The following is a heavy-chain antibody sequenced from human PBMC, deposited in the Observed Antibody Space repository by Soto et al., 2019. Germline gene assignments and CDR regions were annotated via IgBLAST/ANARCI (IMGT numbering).Heavy chain of an antibody. J-gene: IGHJ1*01. CDR1: ATTFNGYG. CDR3: DFGE. D-gene: IGHD3-3*01. CDR2: VTVPGGST. Sequence: GALLLTGSASATTFNGYGVTWVRQAPGKGLEWVSTVTVPGGSTYYADSVKGRFTTSRDTSNYTVSLPLIIPRVQEPAIYSCDFGEWGQGTLVTVYS. V-gene: IGHV3-23*01.